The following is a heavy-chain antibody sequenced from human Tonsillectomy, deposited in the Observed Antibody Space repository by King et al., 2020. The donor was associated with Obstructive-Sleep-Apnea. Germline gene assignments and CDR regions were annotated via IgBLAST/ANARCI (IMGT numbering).Heavy chain of an antibody. D-gene: IGHD4-17*01. V-gene: IGHV3-7*01. J-gene: IGHJ4*02. CDR3: VGWGAVTP. Sequence: VQLVESGGGLVQPGGSLRLSCAASGFTFSTYWMSWVRQAPGKGLEWVAHTQPDGSEKFYVDYVKGRFTISRDNAKNSLYLQMNSLRAEDTAVYFCVGWGAVTPWGQGTLVTVSS. CDR2: TQPDGSEK. CDR1: GFTFSTYW.